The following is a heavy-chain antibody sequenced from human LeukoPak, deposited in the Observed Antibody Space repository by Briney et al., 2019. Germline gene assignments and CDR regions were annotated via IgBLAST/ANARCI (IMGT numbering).Heavy chain of an antibody. D-gene: IGHD3-10*01. CDR2: IYTSGST. Sequence: SETLSLTCTVSGGSISSSSYYWGWIRQPPGKGLEWIGRIYTSGSTNYNPSLKSRVTMSVDTSKNQFSLKLSSVTAADTAVYYCARDTPGSVHYYMDVWGKGTTVTVSS. J-gene: IGHJ6*03. CDR1: GGSISSSSYY. V-gene: IGHV4-39*07. CDR3: ARDTPGSVHYYMDV.